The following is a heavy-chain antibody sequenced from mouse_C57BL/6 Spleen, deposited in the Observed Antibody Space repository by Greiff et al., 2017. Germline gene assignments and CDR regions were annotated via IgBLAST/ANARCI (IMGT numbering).Heavy chain of an antibody. CDR3: ARHYYGSRWAMDY. D-gene: IGHD1-1*01. CDR1: GFTFSSYT. Sequence: EVQGVESGGGLVKPGGSLKLSCAASGFTFSSYTMSWVRPTPEKRLEWVATISGGGGNTYYPDSVKGRFTISRDNAKNTLYLQMSSLRSEDTALYYCARHYYGSRWAMDYWGQGTSVTVSS. J-gene: IGHJ4*01. V-gene: IGHV5-9*01. CDR2: ISGGGGNT.